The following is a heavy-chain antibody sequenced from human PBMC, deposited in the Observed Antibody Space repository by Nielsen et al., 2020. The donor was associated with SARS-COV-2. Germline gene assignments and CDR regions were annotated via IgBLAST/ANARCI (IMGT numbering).Heavy chain of an antibody. J-gene: IGHJ6*03. D-gene: IGHD3-9*01. CDR2: ISSSSSYI. V-gene: IGHV3-21*01. CDR1: GFTFSSYS. CDR3: ARTSILTGPYYYYYMDV. Sequence: GESLKISCAASGFTFSSYSMNWVRQAPGKGLEWVSSISSSSSYIYYADSVKGRFTISRDNAKNSLYLQMNSLRAEDTAVYYCARTSILTGPYYYYYMDVWGIGTTVTVSS.